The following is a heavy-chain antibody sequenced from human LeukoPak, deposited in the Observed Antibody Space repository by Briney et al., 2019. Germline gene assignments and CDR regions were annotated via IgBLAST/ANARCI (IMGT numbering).Heavy chain of an antibody. CDR1: GFTFSDYY. CDR2: ISSSGSTI. V-gene: IGHV3-11*01. Sequence: GGSLRLSCAASGFTFSDYYMSWIRQAPGKGLEWVSYISSSGSTIYYADSVKGRFTISRDNAKNSLYLQMNSLRVEDTAVYYCASGRRDGYNFDYWGQGTLVTVSS. CDR3: ASGRRDGYNFDY. J-gene: IGHJ4*02. D-gene: IGHD5-24*01.